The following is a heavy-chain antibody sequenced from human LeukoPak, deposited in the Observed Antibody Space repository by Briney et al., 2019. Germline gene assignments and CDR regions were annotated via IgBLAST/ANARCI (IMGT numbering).Heavy chain of an antibody. V-gene: IGHV1-8*01. CDR3: ASASSGYYYDNWFDP. CDR1: GYTFTSYD. D-gene: IGHD3-22*01. J-gene: IGHJ5*02. Sequence: ASVKVSCKASGYTFTSYDISWVRQATGQGLEWMGWMNPNSGNTGYAQKFQGRVTMTRNTSISTAYMELSSLRSEDTAVYYCASASSGYYYDNWFDPWGQGTLVTVSS. CDR2: MNPNSGNT.